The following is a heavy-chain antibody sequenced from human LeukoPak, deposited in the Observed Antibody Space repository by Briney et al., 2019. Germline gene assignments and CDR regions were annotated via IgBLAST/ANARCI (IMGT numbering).Heavy chain of an antibody. J-gene: IGHJ6*02. V-gene: IGHV3-21*01. D-gene: IGHD2-2*01. CDR3: AKDRGCSSTSCYGWPYYFYGMDV. CDR2: ITSSSSYI. Sequence: PGGSLRLSCAASGFTFSSYNTNWVRQAPGRGLEWVSSITSSSSYIYYADSVKGRFTSSRDNAKNSLYLQMNSLRAEDTAVYYCAKDRGCSSTSCYGWPYYFYGMDVWGQGTTVTVSS. CDR1: GFTFSSYN.